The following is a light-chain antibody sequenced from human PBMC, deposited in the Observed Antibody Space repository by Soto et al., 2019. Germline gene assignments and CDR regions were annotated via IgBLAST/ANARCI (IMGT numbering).Light chain of an antibody. CDR2: TAS. J-gene: IGKJ5*01. CDR1: QGINNL. V-gene: IGKV1D-16*01. CDR3: QQYNSFPRT. Sequence: DIQMTQSPSSLSASLGDRVTIPCRASQGINNLLAWYQQKPGKAPKSLIKTASILQSGVPSRFSGSGSETDFTLTISSLQPEDFATYDCQQYNSFPRTFGQGTRLEI.